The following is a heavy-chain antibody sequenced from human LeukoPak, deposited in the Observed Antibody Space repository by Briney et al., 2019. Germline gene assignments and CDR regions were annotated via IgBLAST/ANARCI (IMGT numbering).Heavy chain of an antibody. D-gene: IGHD5-12*01. V-gene: IGHV5-10-1*01. CDR2: IDPSDSYT. J-gene: IGHJ4*02. Sequence: GESLKISCKGSGYSFPSYWITWVRQMPGKGLEWMGRIDPSDSYTNYSPSFRGHVTISADKSISTAYLQWSSLKASDTAMYYCARSYSGYDYLDYWGQGTLVTVSS. CDR3: ARSYSGYDYLDY. CDR1: GYSFPSYW.